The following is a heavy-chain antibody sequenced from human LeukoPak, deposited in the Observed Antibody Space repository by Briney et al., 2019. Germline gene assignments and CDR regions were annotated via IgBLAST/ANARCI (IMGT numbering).Heavy chain of an antibody. CDR3: STDPRLLMY. Sequence: GGSLRLSCAASGYTFTTYGMHWVRQAPGKGLEWVAFIRYDGTNKYYADSVKGRFTISRDNSQNIVDLQMNSLRPEDTALYYCSTDPRLLMYWGHGTLVTVSS. J-gene: IGHJ4*01. D-gene: IGHD2-8*01. V-gene: IGHV3-30*02. CDR1: GYTFTTYG. CDR2: IRYDGTNK.